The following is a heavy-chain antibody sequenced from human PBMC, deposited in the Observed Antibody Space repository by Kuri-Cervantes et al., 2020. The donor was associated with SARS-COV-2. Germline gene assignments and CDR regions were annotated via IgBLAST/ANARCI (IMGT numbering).Heavy chain of an antibody. Sequence: SVKVSLKAPRGTFSNDALIWVRQAPGQGLEWMGGIIPIFGTVNYAQKFQGRVTITADESTSTAYMDLSSVRSEDTAVYYCARSSGSYYGGRIDYWGQGTLVTVSS. CDR3: ARSSGSYYGGRIDY. J-gene: IGHJ4*02. D-gene: IGHD1-26*01. V-gene: IGHV1-69*13. CDR2: IIPIFGTV. CDR1: RGTFSNDA.